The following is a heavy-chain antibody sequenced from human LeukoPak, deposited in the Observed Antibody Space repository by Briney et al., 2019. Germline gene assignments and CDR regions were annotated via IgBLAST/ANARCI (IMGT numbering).Heavy chain of an antibody. CDR3: ARDKNYYGSGSSYNWFDP. V-gene: IGHV4-31*03. CDR2: IYYSGST. Sequence: SQTLSLTCTVSGGSISSGGYYWSWIRQHPGKGLEWIGYIYYSGSTYYNPSLESRVTISVDTSKNQFSLKLSSVTAADTAVYYCARDKNYYGSGSSYNWFDPWGQGTLVTVSS. D-gene: IGHD3-10*01. CDR1: GGSISSGGYY. J-gene: IGHJ5*02.